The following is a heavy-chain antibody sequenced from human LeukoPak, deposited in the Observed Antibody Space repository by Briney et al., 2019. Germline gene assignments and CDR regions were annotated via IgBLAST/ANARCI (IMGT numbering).Heavy chain of an antibody. CDR1: GGSISSSPYY. J-gene: IGHJ4*02. CDR3: ARGENSYGSDY. CDR2: IIYSGST. D-gene: IGHD5-18*01. Sequence: SETLSLTCTVSGGSISSSPYYWGWIRQPPGKGLEWIGYIIYSGSTNYNPSLKSRVTISVDTSKNQFSLKLSSVTAADTAVYYCARGENSYGSDYWGQGTLVTVSS. V-gene: IGHV4-61*05.